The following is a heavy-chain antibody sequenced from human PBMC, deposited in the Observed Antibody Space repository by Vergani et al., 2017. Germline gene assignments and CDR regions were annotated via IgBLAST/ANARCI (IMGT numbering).Heavy chain of an antibody. D-gene: IGHD3-22*01. Sequence: QLQLQESGPGLVKPSETLSLTCTVSGGSITYGAFYWGWIRQSPGKGLEWIGSIYYSENKFYNPSLVSRVTLSMDTTKNQFSLKLKSVTAADTAVYYCARCFRDEGMIYGGTVENWFDPWGQGTLVTVSS. CDR3: ARCFRDEGMIYGGTVENWFDP. J-gene: IGHJ5*02. V-gene: IGHV4-39*01. CDR1: GGSITYGAFY. CDR2: IYYSENK.